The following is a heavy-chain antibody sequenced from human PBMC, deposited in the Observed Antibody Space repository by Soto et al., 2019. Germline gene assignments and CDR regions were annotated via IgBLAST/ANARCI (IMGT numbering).Heavy chain of an antibody. CDR2: IIPIFGTA. Sequence: SVKVSCKASGGTFSSYAISWVRQAPGQGLEWMGGIIPIFGTANYAQKFQGRVTITADKSTSTAYMELSSLRSEDTAVYYCARVRYDFWSGYYSYYYGMDVWGQGTTVTVSS. CDR1: GGTFSSYA. D-gene: IGHD3-3*01. CDR3: ARVRYDFWSGYYSYYYGMDV. J-gene: IGHJ6*02. V-gene: IGHV1-69*06.